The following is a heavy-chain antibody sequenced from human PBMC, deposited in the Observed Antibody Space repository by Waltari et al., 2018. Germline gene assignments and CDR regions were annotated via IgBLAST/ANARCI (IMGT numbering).Heavy chain of an antibody. CDR1: GYRFTSNG. CDR3: ARPFDGSGFGWFDP. Sequence: EVQLVPSGAEVKKHGESLKISLTGSGYRFTSNGNGSVPQMPGKGMWWMGISFPCDSDTRYSPSCQGQVTIPAEKSISTAYLKWSSLKASDTAMYYCARPFDGSGFGWFDPWGQGTLVTVSS. J-gene: IGHJ5*02. CDR2: SFPCDSDT. D-gene: IGHD3-10*01. V-gene: IGHV5-51*01.